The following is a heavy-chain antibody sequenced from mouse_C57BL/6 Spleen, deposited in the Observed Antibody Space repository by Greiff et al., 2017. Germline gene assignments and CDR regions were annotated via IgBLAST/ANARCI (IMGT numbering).Heavy chain of an antibody. CDR1: GYTFTDYY. V-gene: IGHV1-19*01. CDR3: AKYSSGYDYFDY. Sequence: VQLQQSGPVLVKPGASVKMSCKASGYTFTDYYMNWVKQSHGKSLEWIGVINPYNGGTSYNQKFKGKATLTVDKSSSTAYMELNSLTSEDSAVYYCAKYSSGYDYFDYWGQGTTLTVSS. CDR2: INPYNGGT. J-gene: IGHJ2*01. D-gene: IGHD3-2*02.